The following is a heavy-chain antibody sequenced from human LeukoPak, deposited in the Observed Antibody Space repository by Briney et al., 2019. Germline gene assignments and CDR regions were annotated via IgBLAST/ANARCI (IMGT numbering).Heavy chain of an antibody. CDR2: IKPNSGGT. J-gene: IGHJ4*02. Sequence: ASVKVSCKASGYSFADYYMHWVRQAPGQGLEWMGWIKPNSGGTRSAQKFQGRVTMTRDTSISTAYMELSSLRSEDTAVYYCARWKESGNHLGGVDYWGRGTLVTVSS. V-gene: IGHV1-2*02. CDR3: ARWKESGNHLGGVDY. CDR1: GYSFADYY. D-gene: IGHD1-14*01.